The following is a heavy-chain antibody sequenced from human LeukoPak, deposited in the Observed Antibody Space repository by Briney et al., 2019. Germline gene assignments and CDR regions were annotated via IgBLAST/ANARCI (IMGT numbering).Heavy chain of an antibody. J-gene: IGHJ4*02. CDR3: ARVRIEGTPFDY. Sequence: SETLSLTCTVSGGSISSGDYYWSWIRQPPGKGLEWIGYIYYSGSTYYNPSLKSRLTISLDTSKNQFSLKLSSVTAADTAVYYCARVRIEGTPFDYWGQGTLVTVSS. CDR1: GGSISSGDYY. CDR2: IYYSGST. V-gene: IGHV4-30-4*01. D-gene: IGHD1-14*01.